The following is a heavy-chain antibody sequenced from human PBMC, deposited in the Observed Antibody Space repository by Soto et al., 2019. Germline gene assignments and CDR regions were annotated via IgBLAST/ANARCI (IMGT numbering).Heavy chain of an antibody. V-gene: IGHV1-69*06. J-gene: IGHJ5*02. Sequence: SVKVSCKASGGTFSSYAISWVRQAPGQGLEWMGGIIPIFGTANYAQKFQGRVTITADKSTSTACMELSSLRSEDTAVYYCARGAHIKYCSGGSCYSNWFDPWGQGTLVTVSS. CDR3: ARGAHIKYCSGGSCYSNWFDP. D-gene: IGHD2-15*01. CDR2: IIPIFGTA. CDR1: GGTFSSYA.